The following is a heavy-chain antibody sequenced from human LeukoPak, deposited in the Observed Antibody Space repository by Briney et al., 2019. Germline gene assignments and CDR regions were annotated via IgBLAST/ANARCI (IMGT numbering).Heavy chain of an antibody. V-gene: IGHV3-23*01. CDR2: IGSSGGGI. CDR1: GFTFSTYT. CDR3: AIDPNWGTHS. J-gene: IGHJ4*02. Sequence: HPGGSLRLSCAASGFTFSTYTMYWVRHPPGKRLEWVSIIGSSGGGIHYADSVKGRFTISRDNSKNALYLQMNSLRVEDTAVYYCAIDPNWGTHSWGQGVLVTGSS. D-gene: IGHD7-27*01.